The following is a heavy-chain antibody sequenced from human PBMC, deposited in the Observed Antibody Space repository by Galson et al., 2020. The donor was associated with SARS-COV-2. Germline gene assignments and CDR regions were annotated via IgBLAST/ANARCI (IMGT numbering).Heavy chain of an antibody. D-gene: IGHD7-27*01. Sequence: GGSLRLSCAASGFTFSSYWMHWVRQAPGKGLVWVSRIYSEGSSTSYADSVKGRFTISGDNAKNTLYLQMNSLRAEDTAVYNCARGDMGNEYFDYGGQGTLVTVSS. CDR1: GFTFSSYW. CDR3: ARGDMGNEYFDY. V-gene: IGHV3-74*01. CDR2: IYSEGSST. J-gene: IGHJ4*02.